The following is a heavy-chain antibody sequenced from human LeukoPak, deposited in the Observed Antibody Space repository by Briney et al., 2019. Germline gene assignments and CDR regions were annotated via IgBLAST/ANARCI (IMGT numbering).Heavy chain of an antibody. CDR3: ARAGQGYCTSASCYLSLDY. J-gene: IGHJ4*02. V-gene: IGHV4-59*12. CDR1: GGSISTYY. Sequence: PSETLSLTCSVSGGSISTYYWSWIRQPPGKGLEWIGYIYYSGSTNYNPSLKSRVTISVDKSKNQFSLNLNSVTAADTAVYYCARAGQGYCTSASCYLSLDYWGQGTLVTVSS. D-gene: IGHD2-2*01. CDR2: IYYSGST.